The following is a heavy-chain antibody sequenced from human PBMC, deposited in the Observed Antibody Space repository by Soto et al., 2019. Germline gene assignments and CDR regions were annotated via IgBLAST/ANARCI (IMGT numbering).Heavy chain of an antibody. J-gene: IGHJ5*02. Sequence: SETLSLTCAVYGGSFSGYYWSWIRQPPGKGLEWIGEINHSGSTNYNPSLKSRVTISVDTSKNQFSLKLSSVSDEDTAIYYCTKCGRPSADNWFDPWGQGTLVTVSS. D-gene: IGHD2-15*01. CDR1: GGSFSGYY. CDR3: TKCGRPSADNWFDP. CDR2: INHSGST. V-gene: IGHV4-34*01.